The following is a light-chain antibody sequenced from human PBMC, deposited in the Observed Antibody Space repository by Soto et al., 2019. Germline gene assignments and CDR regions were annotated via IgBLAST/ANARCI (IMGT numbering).Light chain of an antibody. CDR1: SSDVGRYNY. Sequence: QSALTQPASVYGSPGQSITISCTGTSSDVGRYNYVSWYQQYPVKAPKLMIYDVSNRPSGVSYRFSGSTSVNTSSLPISGLQAEDEVDCCCSSYTTSSTHVVLGGGTKLTVL. CDR3: SSYTTSSTHVV. J-gene: IGLJ2*01. V-gene: IGLV2-14*01. CDR2: DVS.